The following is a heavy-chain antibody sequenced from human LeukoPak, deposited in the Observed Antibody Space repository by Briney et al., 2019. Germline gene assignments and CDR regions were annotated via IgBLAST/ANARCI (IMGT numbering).Heavy chain of an antibody. CDR3: ARDAGYSYANDFDY. CDR2: ISSSGSTI. Sequence: GGSLRLSCAASGFTFNNYWMSWIRQAPGKGLEWVSYISSSGSTIYYADSVKGRFTISRDNAKNSLYLQMNSLRAEDTAVYYCARDAGYSYANDFDYWGQGTLVTVSS. V-gene: IGHV3-11*01. CDR1: GFTFNNYW. J-gene: IGHJ4*02. D-gene: IGHD5-18*01.